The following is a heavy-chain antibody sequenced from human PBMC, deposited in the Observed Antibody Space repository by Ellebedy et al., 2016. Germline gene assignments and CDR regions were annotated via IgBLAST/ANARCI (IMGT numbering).Heavy chain of an antibody. Sequence: GESLKISXAASGFTFSSYAMHWVRQAPGKGLEWVAVISYDGSNKYYADSVKGRFTISRDNSKNTLYLQMNSLRAEDTAVYYCARDAIDGYNHRSLSFFDYWGQGTLVTVSS. CDR1: GFTFSSYA. J-gene: IGHJ4*02. V-gene: IGHV3-30-3*01. D-gene: IGHD5-24*01. CDR3: ARDAIDGYNHRSLSFFDY. CDR2: ISYDGSNK.